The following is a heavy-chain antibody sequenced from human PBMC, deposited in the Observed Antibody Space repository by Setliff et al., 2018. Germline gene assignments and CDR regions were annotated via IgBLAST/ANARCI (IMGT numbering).Heavy chain of an antibody. CDR1: GSSISDYY. CDR2: LHTSGST. Sequence: PSETLSLTCTVSGSSISDYYWTWIRQPAGKELEWIGRLHTSGSTTYNPSLQSRVTISVDTSKTQVSLTLTSVTAADSAVYYCARDRTAYSYGLYVWGQGTSVTVSS. D-gene: IGHD5-18*01. CDR3: ARDRTAYSYGLYV. J-gene: IGHJ6*02. V-gene: IGHV4-4*07.